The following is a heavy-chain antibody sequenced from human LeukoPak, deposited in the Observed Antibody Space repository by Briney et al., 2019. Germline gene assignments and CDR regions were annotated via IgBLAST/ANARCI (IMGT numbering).Heavy chain of an antibody. Sequence: ASVKVSCKASGYTFTSYGISWVRQAPGQGLEWMGWISAYNGNTNYAQKLQGRVTMTTDTSTSTAYMELRSLRSEDTAVYYCARVAPESAVTWRYYYYYMDVWGKGTTVTVSS. CDR1: GYTFTSYG. J-gene: IGHJ6*03. V-gene: IGHV1-18*01. CDR2: ISAYNGNT. D-gene: IGHD1-14*01. CDR3: ARVAPESAVTWRYYYYYMDV.